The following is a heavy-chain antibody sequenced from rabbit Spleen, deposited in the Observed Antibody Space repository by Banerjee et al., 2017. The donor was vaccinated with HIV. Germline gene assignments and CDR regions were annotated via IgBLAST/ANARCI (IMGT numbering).Heavy chain of an antibody. CDR2: IAGSSSGFT. D-gene: IGHD8-1*01. J-gene: IGHJ6*01. V-gene: IGHV1S40*01. CDR1: GFSFSSSDY. Sequence: QSLEESGGDLVKPGASLTLTCKATGFSFSSSDYMCWVRQAPGKGLEWIACIAGSSSGFTYSATWAKGRFTCSKTSSTTVTLQMTSLTVADTATYFCARDVGTSFSTYGMDLWGPGTLVTVS. CDR3: ARDVGTSFSTYGMDL.